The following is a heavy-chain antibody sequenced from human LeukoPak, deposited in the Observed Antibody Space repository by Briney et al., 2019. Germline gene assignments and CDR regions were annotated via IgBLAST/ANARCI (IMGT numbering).Heavy chain of an antibody. Sequence: ASVKVSCKASGYSFTGYYMHWVRQAPGQGLEWMGGFDPEDGETIYAQKFQGRVTMTEDTSTDTAYMELSSLRSEDTAVYYCATIVGYTDFDYWGQGTLVTVSS. V-gene: IGHV1-24*01. CDR3: ATIVGYTDFDY. J-gene: IGHJ4*02. D-gene: IGHD1-26*01. CDR2: FDPEDGET. CDR1: GYSFTGYY.